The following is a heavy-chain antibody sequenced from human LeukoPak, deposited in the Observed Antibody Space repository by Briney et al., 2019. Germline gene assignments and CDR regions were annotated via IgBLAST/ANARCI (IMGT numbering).Heavy chain of an antibody. J-gene: IGHJ3*02. CDR1: GFTFSSYE. CDR2: ISSSGSTI. D-gene: IGHD6-13*01. CDR3: ARDPISSSWYQDAFDI. V-gene: IGHV3-48*03. Sequence: GGSLRLSCAASGFTFSSYEMNWVRQAPGKGLEWVSYISSSGSTIYYADSVKGRFTISRDNAKNSLYLQMNSLRAEDTAVYYCARDPISSSWYQDAFDIWGQGTMVTVSS.